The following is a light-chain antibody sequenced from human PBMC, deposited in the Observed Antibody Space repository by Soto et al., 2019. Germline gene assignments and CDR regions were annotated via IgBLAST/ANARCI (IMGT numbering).Light chain of an antibody. CDR2: EGS. CDR1: SSDVGSYNL. Sequence: QSALTQPASVSGSPGQSITISCTGTSSDVGSYNLVSWYQQHPGKAPKLMIYEGSKRPSGVSNRFSGSKSGNTASLTISGLQAEDEADYYCCSYIGHYIHVFGTGTKVTLL. CDR3: CSYIGHYIHV. J-gene: IGLJ1*01. V-gene: IGLV2-14*02.